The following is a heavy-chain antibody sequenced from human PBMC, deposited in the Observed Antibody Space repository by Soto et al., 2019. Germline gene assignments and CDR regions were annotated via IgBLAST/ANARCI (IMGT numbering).Heavy chain of an antibody. CDR3: ARDFYSGYDRESYYYYYGMDV. V-gene: IGHV3-33*01. J-gene: IGHJ6*02. CDR1: GFTFSSYG. CDR2: IWYDGSNK. D-gene: IGHD5-12*01. Sequence: PGGSLRLSCAASGFTFSSYGMHWVRQAPGKGLEWVVVIWYDGSNKYYADSVKGRFTISRDNSKNTLYLQMNSLRAEDTAVYYCARDFYSGYDRESYYYYYGMDVWGQGTTVTVSS.